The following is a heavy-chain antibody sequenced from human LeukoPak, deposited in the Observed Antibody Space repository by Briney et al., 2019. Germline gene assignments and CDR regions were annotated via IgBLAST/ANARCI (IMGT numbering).Heavy chain of an antibody. J-gene: IGHJ6*03. CDR3: ARRADYMDV. CDR2: IWYDGSNK. CDR1: GFTFSSYG. V-gene: IGHV3-33*01. Sequence: GGSLRLSCAASGFTFSSYGMHWVRQAPGKGLEWVAVIWYDGSNKYYADSVKGRFTISRDNSKNTLYLQMNSVRAEDTAVYYCARRADYMDVWGKGTTVTVSS.